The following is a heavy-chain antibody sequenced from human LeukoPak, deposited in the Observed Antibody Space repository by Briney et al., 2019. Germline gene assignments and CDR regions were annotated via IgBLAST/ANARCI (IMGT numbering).Heavy chain of an antibody. D-gene: IGHD5-12*01. CDR3: ARGSDSKSTYFSY. J-gene: IGHJ4*02. CDR2: IDYSGNT. V-gene: IGHV4-61*08. CDR1: GFSLSTDGMC. Sequence: SGPTLFHPPQTLTLTCTFSGFSLSTDGMCVSWIRQPPGKELEWIGYIDYSGNTKYNPSLKSRVTISMDTSKNQFSLRLTSVTAADSAVYFCARGSDSKSTYFSYWGQGTLVTVSS.